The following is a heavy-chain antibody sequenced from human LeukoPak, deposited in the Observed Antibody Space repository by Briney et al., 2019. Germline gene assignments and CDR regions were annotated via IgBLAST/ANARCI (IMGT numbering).Heavy chain of an antibody. CDR1: GYTFTSYD. V-gene: IGHV1-8*01. Sequence: ASVKVSCKASGYTFTSYDINWVRQATGQGLEWMGWMNPNSGNTGYAQKFQGRVTMTRNTSISTAYMELSSLRSEDTAVYYCARYYGSGSYLLHAYHYYMDVWGKGTTVTVSS. CDR2: MNPNSGNT. J-gene: IGHJ6*03. CDR3: ARYYGSGSYLLHAYHYYMDV. D-gene: IGHD3-10*01.